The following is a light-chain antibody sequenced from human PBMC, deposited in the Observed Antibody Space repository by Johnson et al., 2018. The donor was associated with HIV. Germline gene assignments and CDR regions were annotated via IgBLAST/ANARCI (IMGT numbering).Light chain of an antibody. V-gene: IGLV1-51*02. Sequence: QSVLTQPPSVSAAPGQKVTIYCSGSSSNVGNNYVSWYQQLPGTAPKLLIYENNKRPSGIPDRFSGSKSGTSAALDIAGLQTGDEADYYCGTWDSSLTVGVFGSGTKVTVL. J-gene: IGLJ1*01. CDR3: GTWDSSLTVGV. CDR1: SSNVGNNY. CDR2: ENN.